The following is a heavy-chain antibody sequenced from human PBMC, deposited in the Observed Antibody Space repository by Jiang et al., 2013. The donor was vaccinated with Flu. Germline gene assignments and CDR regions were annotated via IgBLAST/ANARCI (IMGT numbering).Heavy chain of an antibody. V-gene: IGHV4-59*08. D-gene: IGHD5-12*01. CDR2: IYYNGNT. Sequence: GLVKPSETLSLTCTVSGGSISNYYWSWVRQSPGKGLEWIGYIYYNGNTYYNPSLNSRVTISVDTSKNQFSLKLSSVTAADTAVYYCARHSGYDLYYFDYWGQGTLVTVSS. CDR1: GGSISNYY. CDR3: ARHSGYDLYYFDY. J-gene: IGHJ4*02.